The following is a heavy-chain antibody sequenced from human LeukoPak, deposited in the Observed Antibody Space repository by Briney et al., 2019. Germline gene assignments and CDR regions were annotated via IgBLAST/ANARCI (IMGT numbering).Heavy chain of an antibody. Sequence: GGSLRLSCAASGFTFSSYGMHWVRQAPGKGLEWVAFIRYDGSYKYFADSVKGRFTISRDNSKNTLYLQMNSLRAEDTAGYYCAKDTPGMVRGHFDYWGQGTLITVSS. V-gene: IGHV3-30*02. CDR2: IRYDGSYK. CDR1: GFTFSSYG. D-gene: IGHD3-10*01. CDR3: AKDTPGMVRGHFDY. J-gene: IGHJ4*02.